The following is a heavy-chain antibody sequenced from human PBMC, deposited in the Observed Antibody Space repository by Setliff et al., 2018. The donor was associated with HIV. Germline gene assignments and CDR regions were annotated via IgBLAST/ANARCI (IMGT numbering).Heavy chain of an antibody. V-gene: IGHV5-51*01. CDR3: ARQGDYHILTGYYSGPHDAFDI. CDR2: IYPGDSDT. D-gene: IGHD3-9*01. J-gene: IGHJ3*02. Sequence: PGESLKISCKTSGYNFTNYWIAWVRQMPGRGLEWMGIIYPGDSDTRYSPSFQGQVTISADKSISTAYLQWSSLKASDTAMYYCARQGDYHILTGYYSGPHDAFDIWGQGTMVTVSS. CDR1: GYNFTNYW.